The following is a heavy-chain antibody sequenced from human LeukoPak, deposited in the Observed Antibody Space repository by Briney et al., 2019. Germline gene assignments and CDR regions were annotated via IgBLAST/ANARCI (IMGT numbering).Heavy chain of an antibody. D-gene: IGHD3-3*01. CDR3: ARGRYYDFWSGYGPIYFDY. Sequence: SETLSLTCAVYGGSFSGYYWSWIRQPPGKGLEWIGEINHSGSTNYNPSLKSRVTISVDTSKNQFSLKLSSVTAADTAVYYCARGRYYDFWSGYGPIYFDYWGQGTLVTVSS. J-gene: IGHJ4*02. CDR1: GGSFSGYY. CDR2: INHSGST. V-gene: IGHV4-34*01.